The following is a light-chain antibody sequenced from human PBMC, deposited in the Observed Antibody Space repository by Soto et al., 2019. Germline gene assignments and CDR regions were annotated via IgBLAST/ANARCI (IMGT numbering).Light chain of an antibody. V-gene: IGKV1-13*02. CDR1: QGISSA. CDR3: QQFNSYPPLP. J-gene: IGKJ4*01. CDR2: DAS. Sequence: AIQWTQSPSSLSASVGDRVTITYRASQGISSALAWYQQKPGKAPKLLIYDASSLEIGVPSRFSGSGSGTDFTLSISRLQPEDFATYYCQQFNSYPPLPFGGGTKVEIK.